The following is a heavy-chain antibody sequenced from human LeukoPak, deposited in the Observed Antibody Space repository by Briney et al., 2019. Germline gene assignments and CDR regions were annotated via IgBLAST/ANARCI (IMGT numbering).Heavy chain of an antibody. D-gene: IGHD3-10*01. Sequence: PGGSLRLSCAASGFTFSSYAMHWVRQAPGKGLDWVAVISYDGSTSYYADSVKGRFTISRDNSKNTLYLQMNSLRPEDTAVYYCAKWDGETLNYMDVWGKGTTVTVSS. V-gene: IGHV3-30*18. J-gene: IGHJ6*03. CDR1: GFTFSSYA. CDR3: AKWDGETLNYMDV. CDR2: ISYDGSTS.